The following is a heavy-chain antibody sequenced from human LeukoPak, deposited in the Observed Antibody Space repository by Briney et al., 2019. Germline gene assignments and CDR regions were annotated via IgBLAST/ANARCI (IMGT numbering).Heavy chain of an antibody. Sequence: GGSLRLSYAASGFTFSHYYMSWIRQAPGKGLEWLSYISSSGTTIYYTDSVKGRFTISRDNAKNSLYLQMNSLRAEDTAVYYCARGIRQYAKSYFDYWGQGTLVTVSS. J-gene: IGHJ4*02. V-gene: IGHV3-11*01. CDR3: ARGIRQYAKSYFDY. CDR2: ISSSGTTI. D-gene: IGHD4-11*01. CDR1: GFTFSHYY.